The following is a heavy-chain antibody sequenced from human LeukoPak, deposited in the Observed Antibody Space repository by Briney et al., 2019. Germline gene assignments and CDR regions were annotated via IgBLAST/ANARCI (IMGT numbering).Heavy chain of an antibody. Sequence: ASVKVSCKASGGTFSSYAISWVRQAPGQGLEWMGRIIPILGIANYAQKFQGRVTITADKSTSTAYMELSSLRSEDTAVYYCASKDGGYGNGDYWGQGTPVTVSS. D-gene: IGHD5-12*01. CDR1: GGTFSSYA. V-gene: IGHV1-69*04. CDR2: IIPILGIA. J-gene: IGHJ4*02. CDR3: ASKDGGYGNGDY.